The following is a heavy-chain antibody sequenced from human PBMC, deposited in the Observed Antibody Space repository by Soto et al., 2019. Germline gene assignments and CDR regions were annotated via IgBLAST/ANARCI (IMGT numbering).Heavy chain of an antibody. CDR2: ISAYNGNT. CDR3: ARNSGSYDHFQH. D-gene: IGHD1-26*01. Sequence: ASVKVSCKASGYTFTSYAMHWVRQAPGQGLEWMGWISAYNGNTNYAQKLQGRVTMTRDTSTSTAYMELRSLRSDDTAVYYCARNSGSYDHFQHWGQGTLVTVSS. V-gene: IGHV1-18*01. J-gene: IGHJ1*01. CDR1: GYTFTSYA.